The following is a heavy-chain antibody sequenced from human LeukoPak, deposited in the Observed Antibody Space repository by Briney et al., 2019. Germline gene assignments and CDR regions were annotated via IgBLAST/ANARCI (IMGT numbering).Heavy chain of an antibody. D-gene: IGHD6-13*01. V-gene: IGHV1-2*02. J-gene: IGHJ5*02. CDR2: INPNSGGT. CDR3: ARGGSSSWYNWFDP. CDR1: GYTFTGYY. Sequence: ASVKVSCKASGYTFTGYYMHWVRQAPGQGLKWMGWINPNSGGTNYAQKFQGRVTMTRDTSISTAYMELSRLRSEDTAVYYCARGGSSSWYNWFDPWGQGTLVTVSS.